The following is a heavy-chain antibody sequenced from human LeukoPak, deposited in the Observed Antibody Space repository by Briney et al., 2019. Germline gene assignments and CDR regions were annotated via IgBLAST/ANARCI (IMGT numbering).Heavy chain of an antibody. CDR3: ARGLRGVQPTKKVSQLYYMDV. Sequence: SETLSLTCAVYGGSFSGYYWSWIRQPPGKGLEWIGEINHSGSTNYNPSLRSRVTISVDTSKNQFSLKLSSVTAADTAVYYCARGLRGVQPTKKVSQLYYMDVWGKGTTVTVSS. CDR1: GGSFSGYY. CDR2: INHSGST. D-gene: IGHD3-10*01. J-gene: IGHJ6*03. V-gene: IGHV4-34*01.